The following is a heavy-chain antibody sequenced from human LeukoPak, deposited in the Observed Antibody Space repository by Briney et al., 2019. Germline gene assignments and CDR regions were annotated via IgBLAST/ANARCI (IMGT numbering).Heavy chain of an antibody. CDR3: AKESPHYDY. V-gene: IGHV3-30*18. Sequence: GGSLRLSCAASGLTFSSYGMHWVRQAPGKGLSWVAVISYDGSDKYYADSMKGRFTISRDNSKNTLYLQMNSLRPEDTAVYYCAKESPHYDYWGQGTLVTVSS. CDR1: GLTFSSYG. J-gene: IGHJ4*02. CDR2: ISYDGSDK.